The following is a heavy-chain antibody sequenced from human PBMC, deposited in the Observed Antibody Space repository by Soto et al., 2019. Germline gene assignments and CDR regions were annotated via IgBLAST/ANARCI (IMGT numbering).Heavy chain of an antibody. CDR3: ARPGHYYYYYMDV. CDR2: ISSSSSYI. CDR1: GFTFSSYS. J-gene: IGHJ6*03. V-gene: IGHV3-21*01. Sequence: EVQLVESGGGLVKPGGSLRLSCAASGFTFSSYSMNWARQAPGKGLEWVSSISSSSSYIYYADSVKGRFTISRDNAKNSLYLQMNSLRAEDTAVYYCARPGHYYYYYMDVWGKGTTVTVSS.